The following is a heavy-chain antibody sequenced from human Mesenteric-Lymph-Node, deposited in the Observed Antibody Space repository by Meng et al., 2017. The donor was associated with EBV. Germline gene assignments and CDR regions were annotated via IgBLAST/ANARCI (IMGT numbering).Heavy chain of an antibody. D-gene: IGHD3-10*01. CDR1: GRSISRGNYF. CDR2: IYSSGST. J-gene: IGHJ5*02. V-gene: IGHV4-30-4*01. CDR3: VRIFSGTPSGDDH. Sequence: AQLQESGPGPCKPSQTLSLTCAVSGRSISRGNYFWTWTRQPPGKGLEWIGYIYSSGSTYYHPSLKSRVTISVDVSRNQFSLKLYSVTAADTAVYYCVRIFSGTPSGDDHWGQGTLVTVSS.